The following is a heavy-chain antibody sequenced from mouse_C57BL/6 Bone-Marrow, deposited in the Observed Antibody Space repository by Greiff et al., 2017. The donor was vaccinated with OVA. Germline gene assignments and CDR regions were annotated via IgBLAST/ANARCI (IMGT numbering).Heavy chain of an antibody. V-gene: IGHV5-6*01. CDR3: ARQVITTGHYYAMDY. J-gene: IGHJ4*01. CDR2: ISSGGSYT. CDR1: GFTFSSYG. D-gene: IGHD2-4*01. Sequence: EVHLVESGGDLVKPGGSLKLSCAASGFTFSSYGMSWVRQTPDKRLEWVATISSGGSYTYYPDSVKGRFTISRDNAKNTLYLQMSSLKSEDTAMYYCARQVITTGHYYAMDYWGQGTSVTVSS.